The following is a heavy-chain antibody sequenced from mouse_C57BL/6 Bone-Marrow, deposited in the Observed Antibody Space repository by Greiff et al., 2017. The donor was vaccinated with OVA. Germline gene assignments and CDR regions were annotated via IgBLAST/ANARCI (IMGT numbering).Heavy chain of an antibody. V-gene: IGHV1-9*01. Sequence: VQLQQSGAELMKPGDSVTLSCKATGYTFTGYWIEWVQQRPGHGLEWIGEILPGSGSTNYTENFKGKATFTAATYSKNAYMQTSSLTTEDAAIYCCAKFAAMDYWGQGTSVTVSS. CDR1: GYTFTGYW. CDR2: ILPGSGST. J-gene: IGHJ4*01. CDR3: AKFAAMDY.